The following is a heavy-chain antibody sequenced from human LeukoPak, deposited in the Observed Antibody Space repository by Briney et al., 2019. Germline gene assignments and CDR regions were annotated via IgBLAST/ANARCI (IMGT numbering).Heavy chain of an antibody. D-gene: IGHD6-19*01. J-gene: IGHJ4*02. CDR3: ARHLNLAVAGTGVFDY. V-gene: IGHV4-59*08. Sequence: PSETLSLTCTVSGGSISNYYWSWVRQAPGKGLEWIAYVYHSGSTNYNPSLKSRVTISVDTSKNQFSLKVNSVTAADTAVYYCARHLNLAVAGTGVFDYWGQGILVTVSS. CDR2: VYHSGST. CDR1: GGSISNYY.